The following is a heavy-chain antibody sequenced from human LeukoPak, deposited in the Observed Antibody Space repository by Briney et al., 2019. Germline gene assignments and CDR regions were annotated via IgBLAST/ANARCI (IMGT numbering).Heavy chain of an antibody. V-gene: IGHV3-30*18. J-gene: IGHJ1*01. CDR2: ISYDGSNK. Sequence: GGSLRLSCAASGFTFSSYGMHWVRQAPGKGLEWVAVISYDGSNKYYADSVKGRFTISRDNSKNTLYLQMNSLRAEDTAVYYCANLDRAEYFQHWGQDTLVTVSS. CDR1: GFTFSSYG. CDR3: ANLDRAEYFQH.